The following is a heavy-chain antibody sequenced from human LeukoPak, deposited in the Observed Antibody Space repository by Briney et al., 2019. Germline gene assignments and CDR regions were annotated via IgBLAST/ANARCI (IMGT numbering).Heavy chain of an antibody. V-gene: IGHV4-39*01. J-gene: IGHJ6*02. D-gene: IGHD2-21*02. Sequence: SETLSLTCTISGGSISNYYWSWIRQTPGKGLEWIGSIYYSGSTYYNPSLKSRVTISVDTSKNQFSLKLSSVTAADTAVYYCARPLAYCGGDCYSDYYYGMDVWGQGTTVTVSS. CDR3: ARPLAYCGGDCYSDYYYGMDV. CDR2: IYYSGST. CDR1: GGSISNYY.